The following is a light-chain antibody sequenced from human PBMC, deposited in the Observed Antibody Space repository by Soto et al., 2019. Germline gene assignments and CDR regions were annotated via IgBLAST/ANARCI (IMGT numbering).Light chain of an antibody. J-gene: IGKJ1*01. Sequence: EVVLTQSPGTLSLSPGDTATLSCRATQSISSGYLAWYQQKPGRAPRLLIYGASSRATGIPDRFSAIGSGADFTLTITGLEPEDFAVYYCQHYGTSTRTFGQGTKVEFK. CDR3: QHYGTSTRT. CDR1: QSISSGY. V-gene: IGKV3-20*01. CDR2: GAS.